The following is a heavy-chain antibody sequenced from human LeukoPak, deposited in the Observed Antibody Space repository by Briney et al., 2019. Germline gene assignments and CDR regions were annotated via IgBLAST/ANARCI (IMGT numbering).Heavy chain of an antibody. J-gene: IGHJ4*02. D-gene: IGHD5-24*01. CDR2: SYSSGTT. CDR3: ARSGDGYNFDY. CDR1: GAPIISGSNY. V-gene: IGHV4-31*03. Sequence: PSETLSLTCTVSGAPIISGSNYWTWIRQHPGKGLEWIGYSYSSGTTYYNPSLKSRITISLDTSNNQFFLKLTSVTAADTAMYYCARSGDGYNFDYWGQGALVTVSS.